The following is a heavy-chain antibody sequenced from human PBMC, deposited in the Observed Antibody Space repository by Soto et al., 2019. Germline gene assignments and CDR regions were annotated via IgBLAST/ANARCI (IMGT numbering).Heavy chain of an antibody. D-gene: IGHD3-16*01. CDR1: GFTFSEAW. CDR3: TTDIGAVITFGPSYFDY. V-gene: IGHV3-15*01. Sequence: EVQLVESGGGLVKPGGSLRLSCATSGFTFSEAWMSWVRQAPGKGLEWVGRIKSNADGGTTDYAASVKGRFTISRDDSKNTLYLQMHTLKPEETAFYYFTTDIGAVITFGPSYFDYWGQGPLATVSS. J-gene: IGHJ4*02. CDR2: IKSNADGGTT.